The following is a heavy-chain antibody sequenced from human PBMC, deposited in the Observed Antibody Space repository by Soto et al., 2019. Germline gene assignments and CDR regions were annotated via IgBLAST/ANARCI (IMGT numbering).Heavy chain of an antibody. D-gene: IGHD6-19*01. J-gene: IGHJ5*02. V-gene: IGHV4-61*08. Sequence: SETLSLTCTVSGGSVSSGDYYWSWIRQPPGKGLEWIGYIYYSESTDYNPSLKSRVTISVDTSKNQCSLQLTSVTAADTAVYYCAKGRGSGPRGWFDTWGQGTQVTVSS. CDR1: GGSVSSGDYY. CDR2: IYYSEST. CDR3: AKGRGSGPRGWFDT.